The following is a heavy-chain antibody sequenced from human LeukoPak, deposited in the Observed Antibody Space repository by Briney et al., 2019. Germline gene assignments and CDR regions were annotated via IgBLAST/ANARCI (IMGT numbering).Heavy chain of an antibody. Sequence: SETLSLTCAVYGGSFSLYYWTWIRQSPGKGLEWIGEINQSGSSNYNPSLKSRVTISVDTSKNQFSLQVTSVTAADTAVYYCARDRVAVAGKRDWGQGTLVTVSS. CDR2: INQSGSS. V-gene: IGHV4-34*01. J-gene: IGHJ4*02. D-gene: IGHD6-19*01. CDR3: ARDRVAVAGKRD. CDR1: GGSFSLYY.